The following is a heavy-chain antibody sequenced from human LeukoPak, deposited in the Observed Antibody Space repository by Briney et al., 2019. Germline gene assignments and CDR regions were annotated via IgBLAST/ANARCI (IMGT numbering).Heavy chain of an antibody. D-gene: IGHD3-3*01. V-gene: IGHV4-39*07. J-gene: IGHJ5*02. CDR3: ARVLASGYSVIPGGFDP. Sequence: SETLSLTCTVSGGSISSSSYYWGWIRQPPGKGLEWIGSIYYSGSTYYNPSLKSRVTISVDTSKNQFSLKLSSVTAADTAVYYCARVLASGYSVIPGGFDPWGQGTLSPSPQ. CDR2: IYYSGST. CDR1: GGSISSSSYY.